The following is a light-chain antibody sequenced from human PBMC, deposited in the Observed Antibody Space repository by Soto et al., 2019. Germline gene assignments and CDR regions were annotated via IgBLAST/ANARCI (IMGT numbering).Light chain of an antibody. Sequence: EIVLTQSPATLSLSPGERATLSCRAGQSVSSYLAWYQQKPGQAPRLLIYDASNRATGIPARFSGSGSGTDFTLTISGLEPEDFAVYYCQQRSNWPRTFGQGTRLEIK. CDR1: QSVSSY. V-gene: IGKV3-11*01. J-gene: IGKJ5*01. CDR3: QQRSNWPRT. CDR2: DAS.